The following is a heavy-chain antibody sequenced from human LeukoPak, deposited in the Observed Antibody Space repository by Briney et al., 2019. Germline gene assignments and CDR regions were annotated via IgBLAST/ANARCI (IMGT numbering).Heavy chain of an antibody. V-gene: IGHV4-39*07. D-gene: IGHD3-22*01. CDR1: GGSISSSSYY. CDR2: INHSGST. Sequence: SETLSLTCTVSGGSISSSSYYWGWIRQPPGKGLEWIGEINHSGSTNYNPSLKSQVTISGDTSENQFSLRLSSVTAADTAVYYCARASYSYDISGWVPFDYWGQGTLVTVSS. J-gene: IGHJ4*02. CDR3: ARASYSYDISGWVPFDY.